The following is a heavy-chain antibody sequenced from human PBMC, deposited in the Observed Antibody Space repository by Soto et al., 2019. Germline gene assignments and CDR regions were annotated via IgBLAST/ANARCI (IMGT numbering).Heavy chain of an antibody. CDR2: ISYDGARK. V-gene: IGHV3-30-3*01. D-gene: IGHD2-15*01. CDR3: SRGDREDTAVVIGARPGEYGMDV. Sequence: QVQLVESGGGVVRPGRSLRLSCAASGFTFSIYAMHWVRQAPGKGLEWVAVISYDGARKAYANSVKGRFTISRDTSKNTLYLQMNSLRVEDTAAYYCSRGDREDTAVVIGARPGEYGMDVWGRGTTVTVSS. J-gene: IGHJ6*02. CDR1: GFTFSIYA.